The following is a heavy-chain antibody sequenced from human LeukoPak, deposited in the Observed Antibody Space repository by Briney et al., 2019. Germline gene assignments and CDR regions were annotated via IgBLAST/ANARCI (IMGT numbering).Heavy chain of an antibody. V-gene: IGHV3-21*01. CDR3: ARDFARAGDYHHFDF. Sequence: GGSLRLSCVASGFTFSSYSMNWVRQAPGRGLEWVSSIITVSTTYFQYADSVKGRFTISRDNAKNSLYLQMDSLRAEDTAVYYCARDFARAGDYHHFDFGAQEPLVPVSS. J-gene: IGHJ4*02. CDR2: IITVSTTYF. D-gene: IGHD3-16*01. CDR1: GFTFSSYS.